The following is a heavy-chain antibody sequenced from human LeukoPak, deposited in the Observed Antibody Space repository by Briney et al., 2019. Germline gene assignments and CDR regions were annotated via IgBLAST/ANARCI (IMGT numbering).Heavy chain of an antibody. J-gene: IGHJ3*02. Sequence: GGSLRLSCAASGLTVSSNYMSWVRQAPGKGLEWVSVIYSGGSTYYADSVKGRFTISRDNSKNTLYLQMNSLRAEDTAVYYCARDGSGSHGAFDIWGQGTMVTVSS. V-gene: IGHV3-66*02. D-gene: IGHD3-10*01. CDR1: GLTVSSNY. CDR2: IYSGGST. CDR3: ARDGSGSHGAFDI.